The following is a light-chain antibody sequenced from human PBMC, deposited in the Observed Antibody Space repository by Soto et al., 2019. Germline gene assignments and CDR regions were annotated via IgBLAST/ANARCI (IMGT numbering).Light chain of an antibody. CDR1: QGIGDT. Sequence: EVVMRQSPATLSVSPGEGATLSCRASQGIGDTLAWYQHKPGQTHRLLIYDTSTRATGIPDRFSGSGSGTDFTLTISRLEPEDVAVYYCQQYGSSGTFGQGTKVDIK. CDR3: QQYGSSGT. V-gene: IGKV3-20*01. J-gene: IGKJ1*01. CDR2: DTS.